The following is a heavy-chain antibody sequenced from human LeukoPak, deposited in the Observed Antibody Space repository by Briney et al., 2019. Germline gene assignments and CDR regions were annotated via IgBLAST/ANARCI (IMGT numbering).Heavy chain of an antibody. V-gene: IGHV3-11*01. CDR3: ARDRAYYYGMDV. Sequence: PGGSLRLSCAASGFTFSDYYMSWIRQAPGKGLEWVSYISSGGITIYYADSVKGRFTISRDNAKNSLYLQMNSLRAEDTAVYYCARDRAYYYGMDVWGQGTTVTVSS. CDR2: ISSGGITI. J-gene: IGHJ6*02. CDR1: GFTFSDYY.